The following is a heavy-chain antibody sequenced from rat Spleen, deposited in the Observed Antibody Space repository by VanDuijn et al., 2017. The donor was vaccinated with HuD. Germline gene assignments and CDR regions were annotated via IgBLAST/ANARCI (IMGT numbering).Heavy chain of an antibody. CDR1: GFTFNYYW. D-gene: IGHD1-5*01. CDR2: IIYDDSRT. J-gene: IGHJ3*01. V-gene: IGHV5S10*01. Sequence: EVQLVESGGGLVQPGRSLKLSCVTSGFTFNYYWMTWVRQAPKKGLGWVATIIYDDSRTYYRDSVKGRFTASRDNAKSTLYLQMDSLRSEDTATYYCATQAAGGYNYGNWFAYWGQGTLVTVSS. CDR3: ATQAAGGYNYGNWFAY.